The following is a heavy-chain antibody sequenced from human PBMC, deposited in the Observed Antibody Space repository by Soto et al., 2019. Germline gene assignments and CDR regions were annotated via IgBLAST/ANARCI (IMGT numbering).Heavy chain of an antibody. J-gene: IGHJ4*02. V-gene: IGHV3-30*18. Sequence: QVQLVESGGGVVQPGSSLRLSCAASGFNFSSCGMHWFRKAPGKGLEWVALMSYDGSSKYYQDSLKGRFTISRDKSKNTLYLQMSSLRVEDTDVYYCAKDRGWSSADLEYWGQGTLVTVSS. CDR2: MSYDGSSK. D-gene: IGHD6-19*01. CDR3: AKDRGWSSADLEY. CDR1: GFNFSSCG.